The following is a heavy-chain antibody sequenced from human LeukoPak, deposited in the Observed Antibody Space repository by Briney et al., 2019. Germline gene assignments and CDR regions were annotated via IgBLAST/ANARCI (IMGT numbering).Heavy chain of an antibody. Sequence: GGSLRLSCAASGFTFSSYWMHWVRQAPGKGLEWVSSISSSSSYIYYADSVKGRFTISRDNAKNSLYLQMNSLRAEDTAVYYCAREDYYDSSGYGYYWGQGTLVTVSS. D-gene: IGHD3-22*01. V-gene: IGHV3-21*01. CDR1: GFTFSSYW. J-gene: IGHJ4*02. CDR2: ISSSSSYI. CDR3: AREDYYDSSGYGYY.